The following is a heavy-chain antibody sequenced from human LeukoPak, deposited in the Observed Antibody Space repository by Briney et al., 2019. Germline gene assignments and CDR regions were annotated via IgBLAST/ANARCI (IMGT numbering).Heavy chain of an antibody. CDR2: INSDGSST. J-gene: IGHJ6*02. CDR1: GFTFSSYW. V-gene: IGHV3-74*01. Sequence: GGSLRLSCAASGFTFSSYWMHWVRQAPGKGLVWVSRINSDGSSTSYADSVKGRFTVSRDNAKNTLYLQMNSLRAEDTAVYYCARDSIAAAGPYGMDVWGQGTTVTVSS. D-gene: IGHD6-13*01. CDR3: ARDSIAAAGPYGMDV.